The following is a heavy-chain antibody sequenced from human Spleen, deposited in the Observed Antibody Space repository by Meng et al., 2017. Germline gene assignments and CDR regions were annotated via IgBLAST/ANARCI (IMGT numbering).Heavy chain of an antibody. Sequence: EVQLLESGGGFIQPGGSLRLSCAASGVTFSSYAMSWLRQAPGKGLEWVSVISGRGDVTYYADSVKGQFTISRDNSKNTLHLQMNSLRAEDTAVYYCAKGQLNKDFDYWGQGTLVTVSS. V-gene: IGHV3-23*01. D-gene: IGHD1-1*01. CDR3: AKGQLNKDFDY. CDR1: GVTFSSYA. CDR2: ISGRGDVT. J-gene: IGHJ4*02.